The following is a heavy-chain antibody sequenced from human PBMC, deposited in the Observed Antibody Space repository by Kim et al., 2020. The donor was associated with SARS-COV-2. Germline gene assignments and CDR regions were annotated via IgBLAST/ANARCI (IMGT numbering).Heavy chain of an antibody. CDR3: ARDREAIQDTAMDDDYYYYYGMDV. J-gene: IGHJ6*02. CDR2: INPSGGST. D-gene: IGHD5-18*01. V-gene: IGHV1-46*01. CDR1: GYTFTSYY. Sequence: ASVKVSCKASGYTFTSYYMHWVRQAPGQGLEWMGIINPSGGSTSYAQKFQGRVTMTRDTSTSTVYMELSSLRSEDTAVYYCARDREAIQDTAMDDDYYYYYGMDVWGQGTTVTVSS.